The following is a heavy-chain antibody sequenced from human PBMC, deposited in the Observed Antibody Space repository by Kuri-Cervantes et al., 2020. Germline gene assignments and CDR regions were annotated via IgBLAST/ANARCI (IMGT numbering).Heavy chain of an antibody. Sequence: LSLTCAASGFTFSSYAMHWVRQAPGKGLEWVAVISYDGSSKYYADSVKGRFTISRDNSKNTLYLQMNSLRAEDTAVYYCAKSAIFGVVTPYYNYYGMDVWGQGTTVTVSS. CDR2: ISYDGSSK. CDR1: GFTFSSYA. CDR3: AKSAIFGVVTPYYNYYGMDV. V-gene: IGHV3-30*18. J-gene: IGHJ6*02. D-gene: IGHD3-3*01.